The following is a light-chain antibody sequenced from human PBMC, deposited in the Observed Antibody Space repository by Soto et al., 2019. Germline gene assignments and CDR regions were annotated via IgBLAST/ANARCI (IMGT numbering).Light chain of an antibody. CDR1: QSVGSS. Sequence: EIVLTQSPATLSLSPGDRATLSCRANQSVGSSLAWIRQRPGQAPSLVIYDAFNRASGTPARFSGSGSGTDFTRTISSLESADLATYYCQQRSTGPMTFGQGTRLEI. CDR2: DAF. CDR3: QQRSTGPMT. V-gene: IGKV3-11*01. J-gene: IGKJ5*01.